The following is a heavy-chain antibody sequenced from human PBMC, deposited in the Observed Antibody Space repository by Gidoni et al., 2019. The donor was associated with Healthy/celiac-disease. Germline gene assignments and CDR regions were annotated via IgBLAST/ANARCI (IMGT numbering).Heavy chain of an antibody. CDR3: ARGAYCSSTSSHPVGSLGSYYMDV. Sequence: TSYDINWVRQATGQGLEWMGWMNPNSGNTGYAQKFQGRVTMTRNTSISTAYMELSSLRSEDTAVYYCARGAYCSSTSSHPVGSLGSYYMDVWGKGTTVTVSS. D-gene: IGHD2-2*01. V-gene: IGHV1-8*01. CDR2: MNPNSGNT. J-gene: IGHJ6*03. CDR1: TSYD.